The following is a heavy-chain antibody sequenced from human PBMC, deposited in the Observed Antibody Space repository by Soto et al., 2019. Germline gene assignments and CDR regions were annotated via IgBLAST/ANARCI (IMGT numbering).Heavy chain of an antibody. CDR3: AKGDIVVVVAAPNFDY. V-gene: IGHV3-23*01. Sequence: GGSLRLSCAASGFTFSSYAMSWVRQAPGKGLEWVSAISGSGGSTYYADSVKGRFTISRDNSKNTLYLQMNSLRAEDTAVYYCAKGDIVVVVAAPNFDYWGQGTLVTVSS. J-gene: IGHJ4*02. CDR1: GFTFSSYA. D-gene: IGHD2-15*01. CDR2: ISGSGGST.